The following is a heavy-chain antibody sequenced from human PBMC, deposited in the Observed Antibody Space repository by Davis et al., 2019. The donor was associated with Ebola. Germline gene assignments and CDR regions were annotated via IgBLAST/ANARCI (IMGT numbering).Heavy chain of an antibody. CDR1: GYSINRGYY. CDR3: SRVGYCSGGDCPPQ. CDR2: FYPSRST. D-gene: IGHD2-15*01. J-gene: IGHJ4*01. Sequence: GSLRLSCAVSGYSINRGYYWGWIRQPPGKGLEYIGSFYPSRSTYYNPSLKSRVAISVDASKNQFFLKLSSVTASDTAVYYCSRVGYCSGGDCPPQWGPGTLVTVSS. V-gene: IGHV4-38-2*01.